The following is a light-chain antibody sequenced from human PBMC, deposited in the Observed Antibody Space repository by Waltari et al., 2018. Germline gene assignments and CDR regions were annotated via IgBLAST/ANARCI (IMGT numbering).Light chain of an antibody. J-gene: IGKJ4*01. V-gene: IGKV1-33*01. CDR2: AAS. CDR1: QDISNY. Sequence: DIQMTQSPSALSASVGDRVTITCQASQDISNYLNWYQQKPGKAPKLLIYAASKLETGVPSRFSGSGSGTYFTFTISSLHPEDFATYYCQQYDNPALTFGGGTKVEIK. CDR3: QQYDNPALT.